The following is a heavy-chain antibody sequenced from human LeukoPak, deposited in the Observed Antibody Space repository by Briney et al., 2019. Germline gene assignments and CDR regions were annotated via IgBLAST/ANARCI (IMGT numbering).Heavy chain of an antibody. D-gene: IGHD3-3*01. V-gene: IGHV4-59*01. CDR1: GGSISSYY. CDR3: AREAWSGDFWSGYKNKYYYYYYMDV. Sequence: SETLSLTCTVSGGSISSYYWSWLRQPPGKGLEWIGYIYYSGSTNYNPSLKSRVTISVDTSKNQFSLKLSSVTAADTAVYYCAREAWSGDFWSGYKNKYYYYYYMDVWGKGTTVTVSS. CDR2: IYYSGST. J-gene: IGHJ6*03.